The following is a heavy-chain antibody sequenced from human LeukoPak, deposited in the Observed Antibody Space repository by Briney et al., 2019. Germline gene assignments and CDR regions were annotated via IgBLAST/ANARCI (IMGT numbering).Heavy chain of an antibody. CDR3: AKDFRGYSYGVDF. CDR2: ITGSGGTT. CDR1: GFTFRNYA. V-gene: IGHV3-23*01. J-gene: IGHJ4*02. Sequence: GGSLRLSCAASGFTFRNYAMNWVRQAPGKGLEWVSAITGSGGTTFYADSVKGRFTISRDNSKNTLYLQMNSLRAEDTAVYYCAKDFRGYSYGVDFWGQGTLVTVSS. D-gene: IGHD5-18*01.